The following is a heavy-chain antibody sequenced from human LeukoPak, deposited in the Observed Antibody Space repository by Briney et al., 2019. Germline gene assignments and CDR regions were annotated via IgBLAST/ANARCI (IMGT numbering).Heavy chain of an antibody. CDR3: ATTSFNYDFSY. J-gene: IGHJ4*02. CDR2: IYYSGST. D-gene: IGHD3-3*01. CDR1: GGSISSSSYY. V-gene: IGHV4-39*01. Sequence: SETLSLTCTVSGGSISSSSYYWGWIHQPPGKGLEWIGSIYYSGSTYYNPSLNSRVTISVDTSKNQFSLKLSSVTAADTAVYYCATTSFNYDFSYWGQGTLVTVSS.